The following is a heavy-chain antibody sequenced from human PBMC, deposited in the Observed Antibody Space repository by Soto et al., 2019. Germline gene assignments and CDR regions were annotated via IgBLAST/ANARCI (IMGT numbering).Heavy chain of an antibody. CDR2: IFHSGST. CDR1: GGSIRSNNR. D-gene: IGHD3-9*01. V-gene: IGHV4-4*02. Sequence: PSETLSLTCAVSGGSIRSNNRWSWVRQPPGKGLEWIGEIFHSGSTNYNPSLKTRVTISVDTSKNQLSLKLSSVTAADTAVYYCARRYGYYFDYWGQGTLVTVSS. CDR3: ARRYGYYFDY. J-gene: IGHJ4*02.